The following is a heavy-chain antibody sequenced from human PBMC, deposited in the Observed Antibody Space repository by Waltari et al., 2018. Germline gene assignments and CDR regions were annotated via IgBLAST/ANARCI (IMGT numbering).Heavy chain of an antibody. D-gene: IGHD2-2*01. CDR3: ARVAVPAVTTNWFDP. V-gene: IGHV4-4*02. CDR2: IYHSGST. Sequence: QVQLQESGPGLVKPSGTLSLTCAVSGLSLSTNNWWSWVRQPPGKGLGWSGEIYHSGSTNYNPSLESRVAISVDKSKNQFSLKVRSVTAADTAVYYCARVAVPAVTTNWFDPWSQGTLVTVSS. J-gene: IGHJ5*02. CDR1: GLSLSTNNW.